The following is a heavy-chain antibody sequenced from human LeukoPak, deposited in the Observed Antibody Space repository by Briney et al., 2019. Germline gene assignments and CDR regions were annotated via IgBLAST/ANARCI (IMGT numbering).Heavy chain of an antibody. CDR1: GGSVSSGSYY. J-gene: IGHJ4*02. Sequence: SETLSLTCSVSGGSVSSGSYYWSWIRQPPGKGLEWIGEINHSGSTNYSPSLKSRVTISVDTSKNQFSLKLSSVTAADTAVYYCARETYYYGSNGYYLPDYWGQGTLVTVSS. CDR3: ARETYYYGSNGYYLPDY. V-gene: IGHV4-61*01. D-gene: IGHD3-22*01. CDR2: INHSGST.